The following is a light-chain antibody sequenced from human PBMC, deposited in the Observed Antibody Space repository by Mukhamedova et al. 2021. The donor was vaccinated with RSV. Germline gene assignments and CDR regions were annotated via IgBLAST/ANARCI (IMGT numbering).Light chain of an antibody. Sequence: WYQRRVHGKAPKVLIYDVSNLEAGVPSRFSGSGSGTHFTFTINSLQPEDIATYYCQQYSDLPRTFSPGTKVDIK. CDR2: DVS. V-gene: IGKV1-33*01. J-gene: IGKJ3*01. CDR3: QQYSDLPRT.